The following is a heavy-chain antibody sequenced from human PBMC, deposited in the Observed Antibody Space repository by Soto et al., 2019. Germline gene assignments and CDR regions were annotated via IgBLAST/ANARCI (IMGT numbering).Heavy chain of an antibody. CDR3: ATAGGVAARSFDY. V-gene: IGHV4-59*07. Sequence: SDTLSLTCTVSGGSISPFYWSWVRQPPGKGLEWIGYLYYSGNTNYNPSLKSRVTISVDASKNQVSLRLTSVTAADTAVYYCATAGGVAARSFDYWGQVTALTVSS. CDR2: LYYSGNT. CDR1: GGSISPFY. J-gene: IGHJ4*02. D-gene: IGHD2-15*01.